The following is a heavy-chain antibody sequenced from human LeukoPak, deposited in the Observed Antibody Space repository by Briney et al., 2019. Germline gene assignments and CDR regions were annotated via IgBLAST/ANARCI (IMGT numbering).Heavy chain of an antibody. D-gene: IGHD5-18*01. Sequence: SETLSLTCTVSGGSISSSSYYWGWIRQPPGKGLEWIGSIYYSGSTYYNPSLKSRVTISVDTSKNQFSLKLSSVTAADTAVHYCARHSRDTAMVDYWGQGTLVTVSS. J-gene: IGHJ4*02. CDR2: IYYSGST. V-gene: IGHV4-39*01. CDR3: ARHSRDTAMVDY. CDR1: GGSISSSSYY.